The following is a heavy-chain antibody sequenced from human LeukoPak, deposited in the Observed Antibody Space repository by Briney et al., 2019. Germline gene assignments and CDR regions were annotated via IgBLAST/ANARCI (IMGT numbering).Heavy chain of an antibody. V-gene: IGHV3-7*01. CDR3: ARDLGRIQLWPVGY. CDR1: GFTFSSYW. CDR2: IKQDGSEK. D-gene: IGHD5-18*01. Sequence: GGSLRLXCAASGFTFSSYWMSWVRRAPGKGLEWVANIKQDGSEKYYVDSVKGRFTISRDNAKNSLYLQMNSLRAEDTAVYYCARDLGRIQLWPVGYWGQGTLVTVSS. J-gene: IGHJ4*02.